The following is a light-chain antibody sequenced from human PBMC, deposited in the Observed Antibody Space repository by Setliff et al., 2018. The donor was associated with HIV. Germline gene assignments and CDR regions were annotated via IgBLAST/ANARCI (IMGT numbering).Light chain of an antibody. CDR1: ITDVGSPLSS. Sequence: QSALAQPASVSGSPGQSITISCTGSITDVGSPLSSVSWYQQNPGEVPKLLIFEVTRRPSGISDRFSASKSDNTASLTISGLQTEDEADYYCCSYGRGDIWIFGGGTK. CDR3: CSYGRGDIWI. CDR2: EVT. J-gene: IGLJ2*01. V-gene: IGLV2-23*02.